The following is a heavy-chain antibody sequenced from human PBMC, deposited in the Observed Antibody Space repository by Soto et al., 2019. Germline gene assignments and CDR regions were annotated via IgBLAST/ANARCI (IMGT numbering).Heavy chain of an antibody. CDR3: ARQRTSVVTQAYFDS. Sequence: SETLSLTCTVTGDSINNRSYYWGWIRQPPGKGLEWIGSIYYSGSTYNNPSLKSRVSMSVDTSKNQFSLKLRSVTAADTALYYCARQRTSVVTQAYFDSWGQGSRVTVS. D-gene: IGHD2-21*02. V-gene: IGHV4-39*01. CDR1: GDSINNRSYY. CDR2: IYYSGST. J-gene: IGHJ4*02.